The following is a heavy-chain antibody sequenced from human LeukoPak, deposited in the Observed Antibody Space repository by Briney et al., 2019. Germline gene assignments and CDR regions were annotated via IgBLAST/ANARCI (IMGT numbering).Heavy chain of an antibody. J-gene: IGHJ4*02. CDR1: GFTFSTYA. V-gene: IGHV3-23*01. D-gene: IGHD6-19*01. CDR3: ARAGPYYFDY. CDR2: IGATGSTT. Sequence: GGSLILSCTASGFTFSTYAMNWVRQSPGEGLEWVSAIGATGSTTNYADSVKGRFTISRDNSKNTLYLQVNSLRAEDTATYYCARAGPYYFDYWGQGTLVTVSS.